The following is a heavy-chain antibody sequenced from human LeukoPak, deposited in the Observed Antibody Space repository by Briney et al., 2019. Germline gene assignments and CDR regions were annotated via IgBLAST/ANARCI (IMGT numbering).Heavy chain of an antibody. V-gene: IGHV4-59*01. CDR1: GVSISSYY. CDR2: IYYSGST. D-gene: IGHD3-3*01. Sequence: SETLSLTCTVSGVSISSYYWSWIRQPPGKGLEWIGYIYYSGSTNCNPSLKSRVTISVDTSKNQFSLKLSSVTAADTAVYYCARGNYDFWSGYYLAYFDYWGQGTLVTVSS. J-gene: IGHJ4*02. CDR3: ARGNYDFWSGYYLAYFDY.